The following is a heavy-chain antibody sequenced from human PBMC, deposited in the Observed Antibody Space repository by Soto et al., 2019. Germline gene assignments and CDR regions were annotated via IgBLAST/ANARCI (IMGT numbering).Heavy chain of an antibody. V-gene: IGHV4-4*02. CDR2: IYHSGST. CDR3: ARYNRGVVTWFDP. CDR1: GGSISSSNW. Sequence: SETLSLTCAVSGGSISSSNWWSWVRQPPGKGPEWIGEIYHSGSTNYNPSLKSRVTISVDKSKNQFSLKLSSVTAADTAVYYCARYNRGVVTWFDPWGQGTLVTVSS. J-gene: IGHJ5*02. D-gene: IGHD3-3*01.